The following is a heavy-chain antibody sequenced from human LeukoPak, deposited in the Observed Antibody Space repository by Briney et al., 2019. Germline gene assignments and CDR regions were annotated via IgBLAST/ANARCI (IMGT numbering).Heavy chain of an antibody. CDR2: IWYDGSNK. J-gene: IGHJ4*02. CDR3: AREDGDYVFDY. Sequence: GESLRLSCAASGFTFSSYGMHWVRQAPGKGLEWVAVIWYDGSNKYYADSVKGRFTISRDNSKNTLYLQMNSLRAEDTAVYYCAREDGDYVFDYWGQGTLVTVSS. V-gene: IGHV3-33*01. CDR1: GFTFSSYG. D-gene: IGHD4-17*01.